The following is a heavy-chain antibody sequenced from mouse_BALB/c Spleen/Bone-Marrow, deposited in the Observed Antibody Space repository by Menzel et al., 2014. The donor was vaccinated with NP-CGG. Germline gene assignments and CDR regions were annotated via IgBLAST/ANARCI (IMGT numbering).Heavy chain of an antibody. V-gene: IGHV5-17*02. CDR2: ISSGSSTI. CDR3: ARSPYDYAAMDY. J-gene: IGHJ4*01. CDR1: GFTFSSFG. D-gene: IGHD2-4*01. Sequence: EVKLVESGGGLVQPGGSRKLSCAASGFTFSSFGMHWARQAPEKGLEWVAYISSGSSTIYYADTVKGRFTISRDNPKNTLFLQMTSLRSEDTAMYYCARSPYDYAAMDYWGQGTSVTVSS.